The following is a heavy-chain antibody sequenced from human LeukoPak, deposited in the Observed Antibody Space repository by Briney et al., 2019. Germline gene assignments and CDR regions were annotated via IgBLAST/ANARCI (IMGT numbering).Heavy chain of an antibody. CDR1: GYTFTSYD. J-gene: IGHJ5*02. D-gene: IGHD6-25*01. CDR2: MNPNSGNT. CDR3: ARVPSGGDKFDP. V-gene: IGHV1-8*01. Sequence: ASVKLSCKASGYTFTSYDINWVRQATGQGLEWMGWMNPNSGNTGYAQKFQGRVTMTRNTSIRTAYMELSSLRSEDTAVYYCARVPSGGDKFDPWGQGTLVTVSS.